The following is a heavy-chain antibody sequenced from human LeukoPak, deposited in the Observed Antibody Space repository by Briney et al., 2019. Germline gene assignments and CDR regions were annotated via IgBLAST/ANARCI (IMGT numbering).Heavy chain of an antibody. Sequence: KPGGSLRLSCAASGVTLSSYSMNWVRQAPGKGLEWVSSISSSSSYIYYADSVKGRFTISRDNAKNSLYLQMNSLRAADTAVYYCARSIQSSILYYFAYCGQGILLTVSS. J-gene: IGHJ4*02. CDR3: ARSIQSSILYYFAY. V-gene: IGHV3-21*01. D-gene: IGHD1-26*01. CDR2: ISSSSSYI. CDR1: GVTLSSYS.